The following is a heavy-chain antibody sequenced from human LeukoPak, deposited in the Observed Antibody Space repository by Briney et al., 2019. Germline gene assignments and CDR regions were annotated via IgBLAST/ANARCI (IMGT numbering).Heavy chain of an antibody. Sequence: PGESLQISCKGSGYSFTSYWIGWVRPMPGKGLEWMGIIYPGDSDTRYSPSFQGQVTISADKSISTAYLQWSSLKASDTAMYYCARQVCIAARLDDYWGQGTLVTVSS. D-gene: IGHD6-6*01. CDR1: GYSFTSYW. V-gene: IGHV5-51*01. J-gene: IGHJ4*02. CDR2: IYPGDSDT. CDR3: ARQVCIAARLDDY.